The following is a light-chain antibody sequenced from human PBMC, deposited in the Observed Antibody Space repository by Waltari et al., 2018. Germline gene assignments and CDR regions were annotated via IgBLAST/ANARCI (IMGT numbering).Light chain of an antibody. CDR1: QSVDTD. J-gene: IGKJ1*01. CDR2: NAY. V-gene: IGKV3D-20*02. CDR3: QQYYDLWT. Sequence: DIVMTQSPATLSLSPGETATLSCRASQSVDTDLAWYQQKPGQAPKLLVHNAYFRATGIPDRFSGSGSRTDFSLTISSLEPEDVGVYYCQQYYDLWTFGQGTEVEIK.